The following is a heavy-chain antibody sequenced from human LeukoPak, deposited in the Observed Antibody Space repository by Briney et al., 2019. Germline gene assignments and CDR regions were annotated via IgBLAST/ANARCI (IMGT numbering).Heavy chain of an antibody. Sequence: GGSLRLSCAASGFTFYDFAMHWVRQAPGKGLEWVSLISWDGGSSYYADSVKGRFTISRDNSTNSLYLQMNSLRAQDTALYYCAKDTKAVTGTGNIDYWGQGTLVTVSS. CDR2: ISWDGGSS. CDR1: GFTFYDFA. V-gene: IGHV3-43D*03. CDR3: AKDTKAVTGTGNIDY. J-gene: IGHJ4*02. D-gene: IGHD6-19*01.